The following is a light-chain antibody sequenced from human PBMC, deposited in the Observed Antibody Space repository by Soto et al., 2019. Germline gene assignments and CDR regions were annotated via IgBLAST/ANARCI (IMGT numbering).Light chain of an antibody. V-gene: IGLV1-40*03. CDR3: QSYDSSLTGVV. CDR1: NSNIGAGYE. CDR2: GHT. J-gene: IGLJ2*01. Sequence: QAVVTQPPSVSAAPGQRVTISCTGSNSNIGAGYEVHWYQQLPGTAPRLLIFGHTNRALGVPDRFSGSRSGASVSLAITGLQAEDEADYYCQSYDSSLTGVVFGGGTKLTVL.